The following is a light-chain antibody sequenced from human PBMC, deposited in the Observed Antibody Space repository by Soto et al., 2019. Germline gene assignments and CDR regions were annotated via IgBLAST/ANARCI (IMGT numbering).Light chain of an antibody. CDR3: QHYNNWPFT. Sequence: EIVMTQSPATLSVSPGERATLSCRASQAVSSNLAWYQQKPGQAPRLLIYAPSTRAAGIPDRFSGSGSGTGFTLTITSLQSEDFAVYYCQHYNNWPFTFGPGTKVDI. V-gene: IGKV3-15*01. CDR1: QAVSSN. CDR2: APS. J-gene: IGKJ3*01.